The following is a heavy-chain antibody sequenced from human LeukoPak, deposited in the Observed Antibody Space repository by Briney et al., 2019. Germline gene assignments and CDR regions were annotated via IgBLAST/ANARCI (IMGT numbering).Heavy chain of an antibody. D-gene: IGHD4-17*01. CDR3: AKGNTVTTTPFDY. Sequence: GGSLRLSRAASGFTFSSYAMSWVRQAPGKGLEWVSAISGSGGSTYYADSVKGRFTISRDNSKNTLYLQMNSLRAEDTAVYYCAKGNTVTTTPFDYWGQGTLVTVSS. J-gene: IGHJ4*02. CDR2: ISGSGGST. V-gene: IGHV3-23*01. CDR1: GFTFSSYA.